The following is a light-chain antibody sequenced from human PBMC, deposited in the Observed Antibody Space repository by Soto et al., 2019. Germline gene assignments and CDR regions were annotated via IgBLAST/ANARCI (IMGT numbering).Light chain of an antibody. V-gene: IGLV2-14*01. J-gene: IGLJ1*01. CDR1: SSDVGGYNY. CDR3: CSYAGRYTYV. Sequence: QSALTQPAFVSGSPGQSITISCTGTSSDVGGYNYVSWYQHPPGKAPKLMISEVSNRPSGVSNRFSGSKSDNTASLTISGLQAEDEADYYCCSYAGRYTYVFGTGTKVTVL. CDR2: EVS.